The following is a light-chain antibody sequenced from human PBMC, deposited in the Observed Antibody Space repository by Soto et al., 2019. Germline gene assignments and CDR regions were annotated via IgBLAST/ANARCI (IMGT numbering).Light chain of an antibody. CDR1: SSNIGSNT. V-gene: IGLV1-44*01. Sequence: QSVLTQPPSASGTPGQRVTISCSGSSSNIGSNTVNWYQQLPGTAPTLLIYSNNQRPSGVPDRFSGSKSGTSASLAISGLQSEDEADYYCAAWDDSLNGLYHFGTGTKVTVL. J-gene: IGLJ1*01. CDR3: AAWDDSLNGLYH. CDR2: SNN.